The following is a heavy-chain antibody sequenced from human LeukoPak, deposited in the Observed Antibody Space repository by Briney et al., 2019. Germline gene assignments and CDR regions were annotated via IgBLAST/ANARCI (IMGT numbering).Heavy chain of an antibody. D-gene: IGHD4-11*01. CDR2: IIPIFGTA. CDR3: ARGGGTTVTPGY. CDR1: GGTFSSYA. V-gene: IGHV1-69*05. Sequence: SVKVSCKASGGTFSSYAISWVRQAPGQGLEWMGGIIPIFGTANYAQKFQGRVTITTDESTSTAYMELSSLRSEDTAVYYCARGGGTTVTPGYWGQGNLVTVSS. J-gene: IGHJ4*02.